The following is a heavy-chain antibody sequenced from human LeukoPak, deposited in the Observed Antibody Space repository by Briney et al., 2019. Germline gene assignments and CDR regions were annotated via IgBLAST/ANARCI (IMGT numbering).Heavy chain of an antibody. J-gene: IGHJ4*02. V-gene: IGHV1-69*06. D-gene: IGHD6-19*01. CDR3: ARGKISYSSGWYYYFDY. CDR2: IIPIFGTA. Sequence: SVKVSCKASGGTFSSYAISWVRQAPGQGLEWMGGIIPIFGTANYAQKFQGRVTITADKSMSTAYMELSSLRSEDTAVYYCARGKISYSSGWYYYFDYWGQGTLVTVSS. CDR1: GGTFSSYA.